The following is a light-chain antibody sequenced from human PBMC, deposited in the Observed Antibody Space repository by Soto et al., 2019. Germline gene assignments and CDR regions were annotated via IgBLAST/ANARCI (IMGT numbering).Light chain of an antibody. Sequence: QSALTQPPSSSGFPGQSVTISCTGTNSDVGYYDYVSWYQQHPGKAPKLVIYEVTKLPSGVPDRVSASKSGNTASLTVSGLRAEDEADYYCSSYAGSNNFVFGSGTKVNVL. CDR2: EVT. J-gene: IGLJ1*01. V-gene: IGLV2-8*01. CDR3: SSYAGSNNFV. CDR1: NSDVGYYDY.